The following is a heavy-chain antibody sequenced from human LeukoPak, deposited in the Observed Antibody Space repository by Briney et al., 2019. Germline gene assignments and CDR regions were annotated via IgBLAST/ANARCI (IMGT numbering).Heavy chain of an antibody. CDR1: GYTFTGYY. J-gene: IGHJ4*02. D-gene: IGHD3-10*01. CDR3: TLEGGSGSYYDY. CDR2: INPNSGGT. Sequence: ASVKVSCKASGYTFTGYYMHWVRRAPGQGLEWMGWINPNSGGTNYAQKFQGRVTMTRDTSISTAYMELSRLRSDDTAVYYCTLEGGSGSYYDYWGQGTLVTVSS. V-gene: IGHV1-2*02.